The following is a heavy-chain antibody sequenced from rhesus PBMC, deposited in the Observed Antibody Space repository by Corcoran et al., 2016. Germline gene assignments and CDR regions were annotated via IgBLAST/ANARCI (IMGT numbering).Heavy chain of an antibody. V-gene: IGHV4S10*01. D-gene: IGHD3-3*01. CDR1: GGSLSDSYR. CDR2: IYGSSKRT. CDR3: ARRLTIFGLVDY. J-gene: IGHJ4*01. Sequence: QVQLQESGPGVVKPSETLSLTCAVSGGSLSDSYRWSWICHPPGKGLEWIGYIYGSSKRTNYNPSLKSRVTISKDTSKNQFSLKLSSVTAADTAVYYCARRLTIFGLVDYWGQGVLVTVSS.